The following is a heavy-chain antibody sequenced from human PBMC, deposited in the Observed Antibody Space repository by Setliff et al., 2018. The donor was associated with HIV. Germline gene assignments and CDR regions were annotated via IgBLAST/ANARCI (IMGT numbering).Heavy chain of an antibody. D-gene: IGHD6-13*01. V-gene: IGHV4-4*07. CDR3: ARDEGRATGSWWDQSASWYLDY. CDR1: GGSSSSYY. CDR2: ISAAGTI. J-gene: IGHJ4*01. Sequence: PSETLCLTCTVSGGSSSSYYWSWIRQPAGKRLEFIGRISAAGTINYNPSLRSRVTLSVDTSENQFSITVNSVTAADTAMYFCARDEGRATGSWWDQSASWYLDYWGHGILVTFSS.